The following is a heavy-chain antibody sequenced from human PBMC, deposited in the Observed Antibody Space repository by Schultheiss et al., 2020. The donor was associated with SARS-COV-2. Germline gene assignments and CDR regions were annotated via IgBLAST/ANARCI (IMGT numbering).Heavy chain of an antibody. J-gene: IGHJ6*02. D-gene: IGHD1-14*01. CDR1: GGSITSYY. V-gene: IGHV4-59*01. Sequence: SETLSLTCAVSGGSITSYYWIWIRKPPGKGLEWIGYIYYSGSTNYNPSLKSRVTISKDTSKNQFSLKVSSVTAADTAVYYCARDTGTNGRYGMDVWGQGTTVTVSS. CDR2: IYYSGST. CDR3: ARDTGTNGRYGMDV.